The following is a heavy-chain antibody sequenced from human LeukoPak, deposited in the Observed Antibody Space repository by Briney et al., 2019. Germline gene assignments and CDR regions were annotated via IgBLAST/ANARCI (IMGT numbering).Heavy chain of an antibody. CDR1: GYSFTSYW. CDR2: IYPGDSDT. CDR3: ARLSMENYYDSSGSTEHHDPDY. Sequence: GESLKISCKGSGYSFTSYWIVWVRQMPGKGLEWMGIIYPGDSDTRYSPSFQGQVTISADKSISTAYLQWSSLKASDTAMYYCARLSMENYYDSSGSTEHHDPDYWGQGTLVTVSS. V-gene: IGHV5-51*01. J-gene: IGHJ4*02. D-gene: IGHD3-22*01.